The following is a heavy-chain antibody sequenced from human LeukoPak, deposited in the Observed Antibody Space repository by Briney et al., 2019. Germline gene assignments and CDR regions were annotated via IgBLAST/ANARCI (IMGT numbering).Heavy chain of an antibody. D-gene: IGHD4-11*01. Sequence: GRSLRLSRAASGFTFSSYGMHWVRQAPGKGLEWVAVIWYDGSNKYYADSVKGRFTISRDNSKNTLYLQMNSLRAEDTAVYYCAKESNTVTATHDNWFDPWGQGTLVTVSS. CDR1: GFTFSSYG. CDR2: IWYDGSNK. CDR3: AKESNTVTATHDNWFDP. J-gene: IGHJ5*02. V-gene: IGHV3-33*06.